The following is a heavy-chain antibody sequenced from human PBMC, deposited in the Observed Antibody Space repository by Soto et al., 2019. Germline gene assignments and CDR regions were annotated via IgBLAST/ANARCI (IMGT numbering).Heavy chain of an antibody. CDR1: GFTFDDYA. J-gene: IGHJ3*01. Sequence: EVQLVESGGGLVQPGRSLRLSCAASGFTFDDYAMHWDRQAPGKGLEWVSGISWNSGSIGYADSVKGRFTISRDNAKNSLYLQMNSLRAEDTALYYCAKVYYDFWSGYFAEYAFDLWGQGTMVTVSS. D-gene: IGHD3-3*01. V-gene: IGHV3-9*01. CDR3: AKVYYDFWSGYFAEYAFDL. CDR2: ISWNSGSI.